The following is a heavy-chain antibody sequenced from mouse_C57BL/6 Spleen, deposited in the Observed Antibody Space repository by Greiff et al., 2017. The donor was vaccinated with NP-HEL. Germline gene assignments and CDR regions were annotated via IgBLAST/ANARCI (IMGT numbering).Heavy chain of an antibody. V-gene: IGHV1-76*01. CDR1: GYTFTDYY. J-gene: IGHJ4*01. Sequence: VQLQESGAELVRPGASVKLSCKASGYTFTDYYINWVKQRPGQGLEWIARIYPGSGNTYYNEKFKSKATLTVDKPSSTAYMQLSSLTSEDSAVYYCADTEGYAMDYWGQGTSVTVSS. CDR3: ADTEGYAMDY. CDR2: IYPGSGNT.